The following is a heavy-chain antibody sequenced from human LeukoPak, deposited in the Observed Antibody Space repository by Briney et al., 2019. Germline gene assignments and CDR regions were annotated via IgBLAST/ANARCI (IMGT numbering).Heavy chain of an antibody. D-gene: IGHD5-12*01. CDR1: GGTFSSYA. CDR2: IIPIFGTA. J-gene: IGHJ4*02. Sequence: SVKVSCKASGGTFSSYAISWVRQAPGQGLEWMGGIIPIFGTANYAQKFQGRVTITTDESTSTAYMELSSLRSEDTAVYYCAIVRRGYSGYDSGDYFDYWGQGTLVTVSS. CDR3: AIVRRGYSGYDSGDYFDY. V-gene: IGHV1-69*05.